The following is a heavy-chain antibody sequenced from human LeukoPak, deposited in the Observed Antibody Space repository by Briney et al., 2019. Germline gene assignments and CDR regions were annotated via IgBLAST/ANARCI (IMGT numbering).Heavy chain of an antibody. CDR3: ARAPYDSSDYEYFHH. Sequence: ASVKVSCKASGYTFTGYYMHWVRQAPGQGLEWMGWINPNSGGTNYAQKFQGRVTTTRDTSISTAYMELSRLRSDDTAVYYCARAPYDSSDYEYFHHWGQGTLVTVSS. V-gene: IGHV1-2*02. CDR2: INPNSGGT. CDR1: GYTFTGYY. J-gene: IGHJ1*01. D-gene: IGHD3-22*01.